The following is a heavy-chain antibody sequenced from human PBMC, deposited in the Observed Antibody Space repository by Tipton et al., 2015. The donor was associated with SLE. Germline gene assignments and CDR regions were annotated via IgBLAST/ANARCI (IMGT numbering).Heavy chain of an antibody. J-gene: IGHJ4*02. CDR1: GGSISSGGYY. D-gene: IGHD5-12*01. Sequence: TLSLTCTVSGGSISSGGYYWSWIRQHPGKGLEWIGYMYYSGSTYYNPSLKSRVSISVDTSKNQFSLKLSSLTAADTAVYYCARGRRGYPAYVVPYYWGQGTQVTVSS. CDR2: MYYSGST. CDR3: ARGRRGYPAYVVPYY. V-gene: IGHV4-31*03.